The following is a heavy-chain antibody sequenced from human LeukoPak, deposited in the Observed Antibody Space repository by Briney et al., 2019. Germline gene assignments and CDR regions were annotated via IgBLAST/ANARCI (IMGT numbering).Heavy chain of an antibody. CDR2: ISGSGGST. V-gene: IGHV3-23*01. CDR3: AKVDSSGWYGGVAFDI. J-gene: IGHJ3*02. CDR1: GFTFSSCA. Sequence: GGSLRLSCATSGFTFSSCAMAWVRQAPGKGLEWVSAISGSGGSTYYADSVKGRFTISRDNSKNTLSLQMGSLRAEETALYYCAKVDSSGWYGGVAFDIWGQGTMVTVSS. D-gene: IGHD6-19*01.